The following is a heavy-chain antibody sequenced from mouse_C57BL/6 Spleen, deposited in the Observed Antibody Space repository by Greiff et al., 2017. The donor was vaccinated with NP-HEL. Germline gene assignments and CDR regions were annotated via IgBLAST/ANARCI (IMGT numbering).Heavy chain of an antibody. J-gene: IGHJ1*03. CDR1: GYSFTDYN. Sequence: LVESGPELVKPGASVKISCKASGYSFTDYNMNWVKQSNGKSLEWIGVINPNYGTTSYNQKFKGKATLTVDQSSSTAYMQLNSLTSEDSAVYYCARSRYGSSPGYFDVWGTGTTVTVSS. CDR3: ARSRYGSSPGYFDV. D-gene: IGHD1-1*01. CDR2: INPNYGTT. V-gene: IGHV1-39*01.